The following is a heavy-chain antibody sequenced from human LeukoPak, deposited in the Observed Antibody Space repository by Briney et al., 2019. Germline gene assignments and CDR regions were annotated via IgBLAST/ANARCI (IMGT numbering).Heavy chain of an antibody. CDR2: ISYDGSDK. CDR1: GFTFSSYA. Sequence: PGGSLRLSCAASGFTFSSYAMHWVRQAPGKGLEWVAVISYDGSDKFYADYVRGRFTISRDNSKNTLYLQMNSLRVEDTAVYYCARDLGCSSSSCTTNWLDPWGQGTLVTVSS. D-gene: IGHD2-2*01. J-gene: IGHJ5*02. CDR3: ARDLGCSSSSCTTNWLDP. V-gene: IGHV3-30*11.